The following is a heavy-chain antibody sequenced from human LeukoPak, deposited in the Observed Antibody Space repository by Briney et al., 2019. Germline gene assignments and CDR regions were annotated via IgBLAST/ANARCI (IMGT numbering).Heavy chain of an antibody. Sequence: GSVKVSCKVSGYTLTELSMHWVRQAPGKGLEWMGGFDPADGETIYAQKFQGRVTMTEDTSTDTAYMELSSLRSEDTAVYYCATDRAWGSNFDYWGQGTLVTVSS. V-gene: IGHV1-24*01. D-gene: IGHD1-26*01. CDR2: FDPADGET. CDR3: ATDRAWGSNFDY. CDR1: GYTLTELS. J-gene: IGHJ4*02.